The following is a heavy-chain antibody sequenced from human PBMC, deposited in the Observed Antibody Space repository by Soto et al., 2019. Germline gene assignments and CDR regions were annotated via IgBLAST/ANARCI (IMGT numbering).Heavy chain of an antibody. CDR3: ARDDITTPGAQGFDP. D-gene: IGHD2-8*02. CDR2: ISAYNGNT. V-gene: IGHV1-18*01. J-gene: IGHJ5*02. CDR1: DYTFINHG. Sequence: GASVKVSCKAYDYTFINHGVSWVRQAPGQGLEWMGWISAYNGNTNYAQKLQGRVTMTTDASTSTAYMELRSLRSDDTAVYYCARDDITTPGAQGFDPWGQGNLVTVSS.